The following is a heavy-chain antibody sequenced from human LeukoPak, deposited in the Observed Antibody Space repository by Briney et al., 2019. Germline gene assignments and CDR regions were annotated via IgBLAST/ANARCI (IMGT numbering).Heavy chain of an antibody. J-gene: IGHJ4*02. Sequence: GASVKVSCKASGYTFSSCSINWVRQAPGQGLEWMGWISAYNGNTNYAQKLQGRVTMTTDTSTSTAYMELRSLRSDDTAVYYCARGVGSAYYYVSDYWGQGTLVTVSS. CDR2: ISAYNGNT. CDR1: GYTFSSCS. CDR3: ARGVGSAYYYVSDY. V-gene: IGHV1-18*01. D-gene: IGHD3-22*01.